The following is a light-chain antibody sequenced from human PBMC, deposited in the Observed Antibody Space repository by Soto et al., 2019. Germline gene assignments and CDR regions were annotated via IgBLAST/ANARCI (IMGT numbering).Light chain of an antibody. CDR2: DVS. V-gene: IGLV2-14*01. CDR1: SSDVGGYNY. Sequence: QSAPTQPASVSGSPGQSITISCTGTSSDVGGYNYVSWYQQHPGKAPKLMIYDVSNRPSGVSNRFSGSKSGNTASLTISGLQAEYEADYYCSSYTSSSILYVFGTGTKLTVL. CDR3: SSYTSSSILYV. J-gene: IGLJ1*01.